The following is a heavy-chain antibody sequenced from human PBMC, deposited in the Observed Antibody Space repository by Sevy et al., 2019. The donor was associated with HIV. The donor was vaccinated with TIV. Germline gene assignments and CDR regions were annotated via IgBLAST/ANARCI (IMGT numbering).Heavy chain of an antibody. J-gene: IGHJ4*02. Sequence: GGSPRLSCAASGFTFSSYAMHWVRQAPGKGLEWVAVISYDGSNKYYADSVKGRFTISRDNSKNTLYLQMNSLRAEDTAVYYCARDLMVYAIAYYFDYWGQGTLVTVSS. CDR2: ISYDGSNK. CDR1: GFTFSSYA. D-gene: IGHD2-8*01. V-gene: IGHV3-30-3*01. CDR3: ARDLMVYAIAYYFDY.